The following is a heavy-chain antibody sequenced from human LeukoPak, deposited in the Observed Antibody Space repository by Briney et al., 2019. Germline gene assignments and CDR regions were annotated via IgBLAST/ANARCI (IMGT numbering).Heavy chain of an antibody. CDR2: ISGSGGST. CDR1: GXTFSSYS. J-gene: IGHJ4*02. Sequence: PGGSLRLSCAASGXTFSSYSMNWVRQAPGKGLEWVSAISGSGGSTYYADSVKGRFTISRDNSKNTLYLQMNSLRAEDTAVYYCAKGKWIQLWPPFDYWGQGTLVTVSS. D-gene: IGHD5-18*01. CDR3: AKGKWIQLWPPFDY. V-gene: IGHV3-23*01.